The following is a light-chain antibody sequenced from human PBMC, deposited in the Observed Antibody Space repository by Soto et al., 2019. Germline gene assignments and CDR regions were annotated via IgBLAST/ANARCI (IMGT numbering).Light chain of an antibody. V-gene: IGLV2-23*01. CDR1: TSDVGGYNL. CDR3: CSYASSSSYV. Sequence: QSVLTQPASVSGSPGQSITIPCSGTTSDVGGYNLVSWYQQHTAKAPKLLIYEGTQRPSGVSSRFSGSKSGNTASLTISGLQAEDEADYYCCSYASSSSYVFGTGTKVTV. CDR2: EGT. J-gene: IGLJ1*01.